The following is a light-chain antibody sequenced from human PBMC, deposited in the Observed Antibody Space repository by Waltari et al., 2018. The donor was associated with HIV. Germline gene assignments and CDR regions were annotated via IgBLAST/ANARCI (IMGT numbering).Light chain of an antibody. CDR1: QSINNN. Sequence: EIVMTQSPATLSVSPGERTTLSCRASQSINNNLAWYQQRPGQAPSLLIFGASTRATGMPARFSGSGSGTEFTLTITSLQSEDFAVSYCQQYNNWPSLTVGGGTKVGIK. J-gene: IGKJ4*01. V-gene: IGKV3-15*01. CDR3: QQYNNWPSLT. CDR2: GAS.